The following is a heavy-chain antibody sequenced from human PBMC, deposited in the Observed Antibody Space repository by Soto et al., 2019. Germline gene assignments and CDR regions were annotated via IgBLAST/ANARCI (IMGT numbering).Heavy chain of an antibody. Sequence: PSETLSLTCTVSGGSTSSGDYYWSWIRQPPGKGLEWIGYIYYSGSTYYNPSLKSRVTISVDTSKNQFSLKLSSVTAADTAVYYCARDSVAAAGPEWDYYYYYGMDVWGQGTTVTVS. CDR1: GGSTSSGDYY. J-gene: IGHJ6*02. CDR2: IYYSGST. CDR3: ARDSVAAAGPEWDYYYYYGMDV. D-gene: IGHD6-13*01. V-gene: IGHV4-30-4*01.